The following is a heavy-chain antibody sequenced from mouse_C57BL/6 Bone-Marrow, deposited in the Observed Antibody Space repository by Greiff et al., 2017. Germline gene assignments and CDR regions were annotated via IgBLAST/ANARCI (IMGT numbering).Heavy chain of an antibody. V-gene: IGHV1-19*01. CDR3: ARGNCYPGAY. Sequence: VQLQQSGPVLVKPGASVKMSCKASGYTFTDYYMNWVKQSHGKSLEWIGVINPYNGGTSYNQKFKGKATLTVDKSSSTAFMELNSLTSEDSAVYYCARGNCYPGAYWGQGTLVTVSA. D-gene: IGHD2-12*01. CDR2: INPYNGGT. J-gene: IGHJ3*01. CDR1: GYTFTDYY.